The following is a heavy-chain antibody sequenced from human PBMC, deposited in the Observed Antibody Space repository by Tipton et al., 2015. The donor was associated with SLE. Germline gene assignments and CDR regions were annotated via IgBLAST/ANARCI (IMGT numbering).Heavy chain of an antibody. CDR3: ARGRSTSLPMDV. Sequence: TLSLTCTVSGDSISSSAYYWGWVRQPPGKGLEWIGTIFYSGSTYYNPSLESRVTISVDTSKNQFSLKLSSVTAADTAVYYCARGRSTSLPMDVWGKGTTVTVSS. V-gene: IGHV4-39*07. CDR2: IFYSGST. D-gene: IGHD2-2*01. CDR1: GDSISSSAYY. J-gene: IGHJ6*03.